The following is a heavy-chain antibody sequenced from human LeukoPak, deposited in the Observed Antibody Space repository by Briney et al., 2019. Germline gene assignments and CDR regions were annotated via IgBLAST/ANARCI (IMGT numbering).Heavy chain of an antibody. CDR3: ARGIGYSSSWYRRNWFDP. V-gene: IGHV4-34*01. Sequence: SETLSLTCAVYGVSFSGYYWSWIRQPPGKGLEWTGEINHSGSTNYNPSLKSRVTISVDTSKNQFSLKLSSVTAADTAVYYCARGIGYSSSWYRRNWFDPWGQGTLVTVSS. D-gene: IGHD6-13*01. CDR2: INHSGST. J-gene: IGHJ5*02. CDR1: GVSFSGYY.